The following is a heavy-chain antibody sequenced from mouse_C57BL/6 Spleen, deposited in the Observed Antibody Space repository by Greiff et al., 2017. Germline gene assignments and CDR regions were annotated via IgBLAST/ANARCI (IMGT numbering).Heavy chain of an antibody. D-gene: IGHD1-1*01. CDR3: ARSPITTVVATDAMDY. Sequence: VQLKQPGAELVKPGASVKLSCKASGYTFTSYWMQWVKQRPGQGLEWIGEIDPSDSYTNYNQKFKGKATLTVDTSSSTAYMQLSSLTSEDSAVYYCARSPITTVVATDAMDYWGQGTSVTVSS. CDR2: IDPSDSYT. J-gene: IGHJ4*01. V-gene: IGHV1-50*01. CDR1: GYTFTSYW.